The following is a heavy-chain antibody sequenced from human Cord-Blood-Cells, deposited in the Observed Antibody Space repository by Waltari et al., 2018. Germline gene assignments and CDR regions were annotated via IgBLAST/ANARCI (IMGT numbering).Heavy chain of an antibody. V-gene: IGHV3-9*01. CDR3: AKGVYSSSFYYFDY. D-gene: IGHD6-6*01. Sequence: EVQLVESGGGLVQPGRSLRLSCAASGFTFDDYAMHWVRHAPGKGLEGVSGISWNSGSRGYADSVKGRFTISRDNAKNSLYLQMNSLRAEDTALYYCAKGVYSSSFYYFDYWGQGTLVTVSS. J-gene: IGHJ4*02. CDR2: ISWNSGSR. CDR1: GFTFDDYA.